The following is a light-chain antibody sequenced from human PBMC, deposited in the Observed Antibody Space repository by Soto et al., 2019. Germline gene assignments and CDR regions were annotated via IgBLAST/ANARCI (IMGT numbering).Light chain of an antibody. V-gene: IGLV2-8*01. J-gene: IGLJ1*01. CDR2: EVN. CDR3: SSFAVSNSFV. Sequence: QSALTLPPSASGSPGQSVTISCTGTSNDVGGYNYVSWYQQHPGKAPKLMIYEVNKWPSGVPDRFSGSKSGNTASLTVSGLQAEDEADYYCSSFAVSNSFVFGTGTKVTVL. CDR1: SNDVGGYNY.